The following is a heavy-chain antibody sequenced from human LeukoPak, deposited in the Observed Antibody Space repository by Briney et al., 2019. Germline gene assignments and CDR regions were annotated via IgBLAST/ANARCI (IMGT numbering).Heavy chain of an antibody. J-gene: IGHJ5*02. Sequence: SETLSLTCAVYGGSFSGYYWSWIRQPPGKGLEWIGEINHSGSTNYNPSLKSRVTISVDPSKNQFSLKLSSVTAADTAVYYCARGSAGYSSGWARLGNWFDPWGQGTLVTVSS. D-gene: IGHD6-19*01. CDR3: ARGSAGYSSGWARLGNWFDP. CDR2: INHSGST. V-gene: IGHV4-34*01. CDR1: GGSFSGYY.